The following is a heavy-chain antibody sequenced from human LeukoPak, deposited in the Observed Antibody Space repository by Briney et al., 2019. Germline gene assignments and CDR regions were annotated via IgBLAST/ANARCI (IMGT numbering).Heavy chain of an antibody. D-gene: IGHD5-12*01. Sequence: ASVKVPCKASGYTFTSYGITWVRQAPGQGLEWMGWISVYNGNTNYAQKLQGRVTMTTDTSTSTAYMELRSLRSDDTAVYYCARDYSGWAFAVIDYWGQGTLVIVSS. V-gene: IGHV1-18*01. J-gene: IGHJ4*02. CDR3: ARDYSGWAFAVIDY. CDR1: GYTFTSYG. CDR2: ISVYNGNT.